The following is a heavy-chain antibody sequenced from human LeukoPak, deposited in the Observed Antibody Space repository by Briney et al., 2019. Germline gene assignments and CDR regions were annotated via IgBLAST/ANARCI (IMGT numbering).Heavy chain of an antibody. CDR2: INPGSGNT. Sequence: APVKVSCKASGYSFTNYAIHWVRQAPGQGLEWMGWINPGSGNTKYSQKFQGRVTITRDTSASTVYMDVSSLRSEDTAVYYCARAPGGDYRGQGTLVTVSS. CDR3: ARAPGGDY. J-gene: IGHJ4*02. V-gene: IGHV1-3*01. CDR1: GYSFTNYA. D-gene: IGHD3-16*01.